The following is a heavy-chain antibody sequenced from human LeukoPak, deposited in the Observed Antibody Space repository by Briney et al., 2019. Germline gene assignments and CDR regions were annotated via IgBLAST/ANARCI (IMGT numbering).Heavy chain of an antibody. J-gene: IGHJ4*02. V-gene: IGHV3-48*01. CDR2: ISSSTSTT. CDR1: GFTFSSYS. Sequence: PGGSLRLSCAASGFTFSSYSINWVRQAPGKGLEWVSYISSSTSTTYYADSVKGRFTISRDNAKNPLYLQMNSLRAEDTAVYYCARARAGTYYPYYFDYWGQGTLVTVSS. CDR3: ARARAGTYYPYYFDY. D-gene: IGHD1-26*01.